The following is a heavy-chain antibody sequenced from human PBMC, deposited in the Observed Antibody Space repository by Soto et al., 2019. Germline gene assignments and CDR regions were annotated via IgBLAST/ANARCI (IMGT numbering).Heavy chain of an antibody. CDR2: ISSSSSTI. D-gene: IGHD3-22*01. Sequence: EVQLVESGGGLVQPGGSLRLSCAASGFTFSNYIMNWVRQAPGKGLEWVSYISSSSSTIYYADSVKGRFTISRDNAKKSRYLQRSGVRDEDTAVYYCASHAEGYFDSIGSRSDYWGQGTLVTVSS. CDR3: ASHAEGYFDSIGSRSDY. J-gene: IGHJ4*02. V-gene: IGHV3-48*02. CDR1: GFTFSNYI.